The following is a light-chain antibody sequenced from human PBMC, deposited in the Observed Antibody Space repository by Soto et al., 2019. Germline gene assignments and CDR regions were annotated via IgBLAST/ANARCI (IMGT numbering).Light chain of an antibody. CDR2: FGS. CDR3: MQALQSLT. J-gene: IGKJ5*01. V-gene: IGKV2-28*01. Sequence: EIVMTQSPLTLPVTPGEPASISCRSSQSLLYNNTYNYLDWYVQKPGQSPQLLIYFGSNRAPGVPDRFSGSGSGTDFTPKLNRVEAEDVGTYYCMQALQSLTFGQGTRLEIK. CDR1: QSLLYNNTYNY.